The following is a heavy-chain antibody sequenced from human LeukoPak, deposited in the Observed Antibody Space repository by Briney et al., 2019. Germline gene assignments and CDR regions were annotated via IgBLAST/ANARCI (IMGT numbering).Heavy chain of an antibody. D-gene: IGHD3-22*01. Sequence: ASVKVSCKASGGTFSSYAISWLRQAPGQGLEWMGGIIPIFGTANYAQKFQGRVTITADESTSTAYMELSSLRSEDTAVYYCARVSRYYYDSSGHYYCYYWGQGTLVTVSS. CDR3: ARVSRYYYDSSGHYYCYY. J-gene: IGHJ4*02. CDR2: IIPIFGTA. V-gene: IGHV1-69*13. CDR1: GGTFSSYA.